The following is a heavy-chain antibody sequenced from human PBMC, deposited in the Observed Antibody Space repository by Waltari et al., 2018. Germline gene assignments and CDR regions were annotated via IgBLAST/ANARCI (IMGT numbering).Heavy chain of an antibody. D-gene: IGHD2-2*01. CDR2: VITSSWKP. CDR1: GYIFTSYA. Sequence: QVQLVQSGSELKKPGASVKISCKATGYIFTSYAINWVRQAPGQGLELMGWVITSSWKPPYAEGFTGRFVFSLDTSVSTAYLEINNLKAEDTAVYYCTREVVPAATIVVNWFDPWGQGTLVTVSS. CDR3: TREVVPAATIVVNWFDP. J-gene: IGHJ5*02. V-gene: IGHV7-4-1*02.